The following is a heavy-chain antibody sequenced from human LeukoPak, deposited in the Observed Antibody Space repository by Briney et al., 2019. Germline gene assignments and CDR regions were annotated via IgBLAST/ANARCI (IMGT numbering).Heavy chain of an antibody. CDR1: GGTFSSYA. CDR3: ARLSIAVAGTEDY. D-gene: IGHD6-19*01. J-gene: IGHJ4*02. V-gene: IGHV1-69*06. Sequence: SVKVSCKASGGTFSSYAISWVRQAPGQGLEWMGGIIPIFGTANYAQKFQGRVMITADKSTSTAYMELSSLRSEDTAMYYCARLSIAVAGTEDYWGQGTLVTVSS. CDR2: IIPIFGTA.